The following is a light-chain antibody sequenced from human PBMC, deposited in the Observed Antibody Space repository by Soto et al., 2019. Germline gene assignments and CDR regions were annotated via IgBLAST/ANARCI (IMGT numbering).Light chain of an antibody. CDR3: QQYGSSPLVT. CDR1: QSVSSSY. J-gene: IGKJ3*01. V-gene: IGKV3-20*01. CDR2: GAS. Sequence: EIVLTQSPGTLSLSPGERATLSCRASQSVSSSYLAWYQQKPGQAPRLLIYGASSRATGIPDRFSGSGSGTDFPLPISRLEPEDFAVYYCQQYGSSPLVTFGPGTKVDIK.